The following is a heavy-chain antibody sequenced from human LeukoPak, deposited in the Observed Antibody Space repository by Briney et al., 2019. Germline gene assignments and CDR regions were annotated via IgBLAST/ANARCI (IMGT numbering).Heavy chain of an antibody. CDR3: ANIGYCSGGSCYRYGMDV. Sequence: SETLSLTCAVYGGSFSGYYWSWIRQPPGKGLEWIGEINHSGSTNYSPSLKSRVTISVDTSKNQFSLKLSSVTAADTAVYYCANIGYCSGGSCYRYGMDVWGKGTTVTVSS. V-gene: IGHV4-34*01. D-gene: IGHD2-15*01. CDR1: GGSFSGYY. CDR2: INHSGST. J-gene: IGHJ6*04.